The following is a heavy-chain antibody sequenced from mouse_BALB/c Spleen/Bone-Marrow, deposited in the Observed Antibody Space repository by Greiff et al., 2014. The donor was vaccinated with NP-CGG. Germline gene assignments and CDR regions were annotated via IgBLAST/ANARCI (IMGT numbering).Heavy chain of an antibody. D-gene: IGHD2-1*01. J-gene: IGHJ2*01. CDR3: TRYGNYYFDY. CDR2: INPSNGGT. CDR1: GYTFTSYY. Sequence: QVQLKESGAELVKPGASVKLSCKASGYTFTSYYMYWVKQRPGQGLEWIGEINPSNGGTNFNEKFKSKATLTVDKSSSTAYMQLSSLTSEDSAVYCCTRYGNYYFDYWGQGTTLTVSS. V-gene: IGHV1S81*02.